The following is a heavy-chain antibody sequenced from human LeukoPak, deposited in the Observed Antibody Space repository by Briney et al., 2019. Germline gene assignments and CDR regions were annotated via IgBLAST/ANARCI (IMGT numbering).Heavy chain of an antibody. D-gene: IGHD4-17*01. CDR3: ARNPLEGYGWFDP. CDR1: GGSISSSSYY. J-gene: IGHJ5*02. CDR2: IYYSGST. V-gene: IGHV4-39*07. Sequence: SETLSLTCTVSGGSISSSSYYWGWIRQPPGKGLEWIGSIYYSGSTYYSPSLKSRVTISVDRSKNQFSLKLSSVTAADTAVYYCARNPLEGYGWFDPWGQGTLVTVSS.